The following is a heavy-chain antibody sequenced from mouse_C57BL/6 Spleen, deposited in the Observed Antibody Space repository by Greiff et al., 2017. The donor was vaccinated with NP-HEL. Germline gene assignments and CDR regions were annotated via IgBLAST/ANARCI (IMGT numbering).Heavy chain of an antibody. CDR1: GYTFTSYW. Sequence: QVQLQQPGAELVRPGSSVKLSCKASGYTFTSYWMHWVKQRPIQGLEWIGNIDPSDSETHYNQKFKDKATLTVDKSSSTAYMQLSSLTSEDSAVYYCASNYGSSPAWFAYWGQGTLVTVSA. D-gene: IGHD1-1*01. CDR2: IDPSDSET. J-gene: IGHJ3*01. V-gene: IGHV1-52*01. CDR3: ASNYGSSPAWFAY.